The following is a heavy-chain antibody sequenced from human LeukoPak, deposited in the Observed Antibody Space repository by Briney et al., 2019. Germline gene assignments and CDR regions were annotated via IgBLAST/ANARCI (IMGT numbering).Heavy chain of an antibody. CDR3: AKDQPQGSSGWFLGGFDY. V-gene: IGHV3-7*01. J-gene: IGHJ4*02. CDR2: IKQDGSEK. D-gene: IGHD6-19*01. Sequence: GGSLRLSCAASGFTFSSYWMSWVRQAPGKGLEWVANIKQDGSEKYYVDSVKGRFTISRDNAKNSLYLQMNSLRAEDTAVYYCAKDQPQGSSGWFLGGFDYWGQGTLVTVSS. CDR1: GFTFSSYW.